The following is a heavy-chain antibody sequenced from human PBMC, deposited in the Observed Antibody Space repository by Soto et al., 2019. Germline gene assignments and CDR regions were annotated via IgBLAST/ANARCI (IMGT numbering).Heavy chain of an antibody. CDR2: IYHSGST. CDR1: GGSISSGAHY. V-gene: IGHV4-31*03. CDR3: ARGRSGLNAESFDF. D-gene: IGHD1-26*01. Sequence: QVQLQESGPGLVKPSQTLSLTCIVSGGSISSGAHYWSWIRQHPGKGLEWIGYIYHSGSTYYNPSLKSRLSISVDTSKNQLSLRLSSVTAADTAVYYCARGRSGLNAESFDFWGQGTLVTVSS. J-gene: IGHJ4*02.